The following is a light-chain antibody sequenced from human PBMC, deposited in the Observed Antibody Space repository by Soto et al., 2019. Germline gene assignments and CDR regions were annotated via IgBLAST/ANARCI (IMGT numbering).Light chain of an antibody. V-gene: IGKV3-15*01. Sequence: EIVMTQSPATLFVSPGERATLSCRASQSVSSNLAWYQQKPGQAPRLLIYGASTRATGIPARFSGSGSGTEFTLTISSLQSGDFAVYYCQQYNNWPFTFGPGTKVDIK. CDR2: GAS. CDR1: QSVSSN. CDR3: QQYNNWPFT. J-gene: IGKJ3*01.